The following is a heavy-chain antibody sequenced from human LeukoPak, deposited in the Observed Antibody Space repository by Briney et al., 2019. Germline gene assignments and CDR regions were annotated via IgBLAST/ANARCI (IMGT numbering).Heavy chain of an antibody. CDR3: ARGSIAARNDAFDL. CDR2: IYYSGST. V-gene: IGHV4-59*01. Sequence: AETLSLTCSVSGGSISSYYWSWIRQPPGKGLEWIGYIYYSGSTNYNPSLNSPLTISVDTSKNQYSLKLSSVTAADTAVYYCARGSIAARNDAFDLWGQGTIVTVSS. D-gene: IGHD6-6*01. J-gene: IGHJ3*01. CDR1: GGSISSYY.